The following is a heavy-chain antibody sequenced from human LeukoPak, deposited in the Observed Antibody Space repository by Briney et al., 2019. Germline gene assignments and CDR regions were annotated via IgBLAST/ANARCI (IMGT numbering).Heavy chain of an antibody. V-gene: IGHV4-31*03. J-gene: IGHJ3*02. Sequence: SSETLSLTCTVSGGSISSGGYYWSWIRQHPGKGLEWIGYIYYSGSTYYNPSLKSRVTISVDTSKNQFSLKLSSVTAADTAVYYCARDQGGVIRHDAFDIWGQGTMVTVSS. D-gene: IGHD3-10*01. CDR2: IYYSGST. CDR1: GGSISSGGYY. CDR3: ARDQGGVIRHDAFDI.